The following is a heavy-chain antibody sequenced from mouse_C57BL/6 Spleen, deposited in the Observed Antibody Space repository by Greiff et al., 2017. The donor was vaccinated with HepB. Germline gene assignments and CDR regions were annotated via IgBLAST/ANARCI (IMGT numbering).Heavy chain of an antibody. Sequence: LVESGPELVKPGASVKISCKASGYSFTDYNMNWVKQSNGKSLEWIGVINPNYGTTSYNQKFKGKATLTVDQSSSTAYMQLNSLTSEDSAVYDCARSNYYGSSYDDWGQGTTLTVSS. CDR1: GYSFTDYN. J-gene: IGHJ2*01. CDR3: ARSNYYGSSYDD. CDR2: INPNYGTT. V-gene: IGHV1-39*01. D-gene: IGHD1-1*01.